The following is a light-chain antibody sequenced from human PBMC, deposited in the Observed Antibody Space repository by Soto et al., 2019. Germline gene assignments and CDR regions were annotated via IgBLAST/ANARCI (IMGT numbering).Light chain of an antibody. CDR2: DAS. Sequence: DIQMTQSPSTLSASVRDRVTITCRASQNITRWLAWYQQKPGKAPNLLIFDASSLQSGVPSRFSGSGSGTEFTLTISSLQPDDSATYYCQHYNSYSQTFGQGTKVDIK. CDR1: QNITRW. J-gene: IGKJ1*01. CDR3: QHYNSYSQT. V-gene: IGKV1-5*01.